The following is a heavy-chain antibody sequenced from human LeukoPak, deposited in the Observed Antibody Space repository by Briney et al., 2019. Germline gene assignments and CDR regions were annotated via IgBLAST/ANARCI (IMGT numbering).Heavy chain of an antibody. V-gene: IGHV4-4*07. CDR3: ARVRIQLWWGYFDY. CDR2: IYTSGST. CDR1: GGSISSYY. D-gene: IGHD5-18*01. J-gene: IGHJ4*02. Sequence: SXXLSLTCTVSGGSISSYYWSWIRQPAGKGLEWIGRIYTSGSTNYNPSLKSRVTMSVDTSKNQFSLKLSSVTAADTAVYYCARVRIQLWWGYFDYWGQGTLVTVSS.